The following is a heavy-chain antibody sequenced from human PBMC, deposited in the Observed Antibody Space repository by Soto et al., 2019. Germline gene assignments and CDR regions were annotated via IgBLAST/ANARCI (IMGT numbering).Heavy chain of an antibody. D-gene: IGHD2-15*01. CDR3: AVYGGSRYWYFAL. CDR2: MNPNSGNT. J-gene: IGHJ2*01. V-gene: IGHV1-8*01. CDR1: GYTFTSYD. Sequence: QVQLVQSGAEVKKPGASVKVSCKASGYTFTSYDINWVRQATGQGLEWMGWMNPNSGNTGYAEKFQGRVTMTRNTSISRAYMGLGSLRSEDTSVYYCAVYGGSRYWYFALWGRGTLVTFSS.